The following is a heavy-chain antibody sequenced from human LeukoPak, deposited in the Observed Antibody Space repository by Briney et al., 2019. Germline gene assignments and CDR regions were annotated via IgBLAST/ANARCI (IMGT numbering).Heavy chain of an antibody. CDR3: ARGYSSSLITNVDY. D-gene: IGHD6-13*01. CDR2: IWYGGSNK. V-gene: IGHV3-33*01. CDR1: GFTFSSYG. J-gene: IGHJ4*02. Sequence: GGALGLSCAASGFTFSSYGMHWVRQAPGKGLEWVAVIWYGGSNKYYADSVKGRFTISRDNSKNTLYLQMNSLRAEDTAVYYCARGYSSSLITNVDYWGQGTLVTVSS.